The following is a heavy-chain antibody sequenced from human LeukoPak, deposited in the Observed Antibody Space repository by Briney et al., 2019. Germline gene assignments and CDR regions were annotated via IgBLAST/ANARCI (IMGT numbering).Heavy chain of an antibody. CDR3: ARTHYDICDY. J-gene: IGHJ4*02. Sequence: PSETLSLTCTVSGGSMSSYYWSWVRQPPGKGLEWIGHIYYSGSTNYNPSLKSRVTISVDMSKNQFSLKLSSVTAADTAVYYCARTHYDICDYWGQGTLVTVSS. D-gene: IGHD3/OR15-3a*01. CDR1: GGSMSSYY. V-gene: IGHV4-59*01. CDR2: IYYSGST.